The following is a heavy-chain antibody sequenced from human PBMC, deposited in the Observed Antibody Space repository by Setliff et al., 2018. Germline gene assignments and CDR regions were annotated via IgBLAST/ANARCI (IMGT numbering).Heavy chain of an antibody. V-gene: IGHV4-39*01. CDR3: ARPLEESFGGVRDSDAFDI. CDR1: GGSIRSTNYY. Sequence: PSETLSLTCTVSGGSIRSTNYYWGWIRQPPGKGLEWIGSIYYSGTTHFNPSLKSRVAISVDPSKNQLFLKLSSVTATDTAVYYCARPLEESFGGVRDSDAFDIWGQGTMVTVSS. D-gene: IGHD3-16*01. J-gene: IGHJ3*02. CDR2: IYYSGTT.